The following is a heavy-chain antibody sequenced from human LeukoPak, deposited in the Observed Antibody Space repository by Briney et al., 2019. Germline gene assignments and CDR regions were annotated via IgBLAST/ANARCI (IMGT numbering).Heavy chain of an antibody. CDR2: INPNSGGT. J-gene: IGHJ3*02. CDR3: ARVEYLSDAFDI. V-gene: IGHV1-2*02. D-gene: IGHD2/OR15-2a*01. CDR1: GYTFTGYY. Sequence: GASVKVSCKASGYTFTGYYMHWVRQAPGQGLEWMGWINPNSGGTKYAQKFQGRVTMTRDTSISTAYMELSRLRSDDTAVYYCARVEYLSDAFDIWGQGTMVTVSS.